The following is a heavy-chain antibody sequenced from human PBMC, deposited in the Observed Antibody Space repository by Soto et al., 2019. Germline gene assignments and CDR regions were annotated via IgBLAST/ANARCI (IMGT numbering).Heavy chain of an antibody. CDR3: ARKITGDPAGYFDY. CDR1: GYTFTGYY. V-gene: IGHV1-2*04. D-gene: IGHD7-27*01. Sequence: ASVKVSFKASGYTFTGYYMHWVRQAPGQGLEWMGWINPNSGGTNYAQKFQGWVTMTRDTSISTAYMELSRLRSDDTAVYYCARKITGDPAGYFDYWGQGTLVTVSS. CDR2: INPNSGGT. J-gene: IGHJ4*02.